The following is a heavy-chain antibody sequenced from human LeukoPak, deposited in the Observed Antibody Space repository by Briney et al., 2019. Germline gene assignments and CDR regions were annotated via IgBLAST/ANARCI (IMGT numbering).Heavy chain of an antibody. Sequence: ASVKVSCKASGYTFTSYVINWVRQATGQGLEWMGWMNPNSGNTGYAQTFQGRVTMTRNTSISTAYMALSSLRSEDTAVYYCARGPARTAEYFQHWGQGTLVTVSS. V-gene: IGHV1-8*01. J-gene: IGHJ1*01. CDR2: MNPNSGNT. CDR1: GYTFTSYV. CDR3: ARGPARTAEYFQH. D-gene: IGHD3/OR15-3a*01.